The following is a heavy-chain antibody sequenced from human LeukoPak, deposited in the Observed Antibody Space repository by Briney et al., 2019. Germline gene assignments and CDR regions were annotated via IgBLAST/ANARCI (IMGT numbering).Heavy chain of an antibody. Sequence: ASVKVSCKASAGTFSSYGISRVRQAPGQGLEWMGWISAYNGNTNYAQKLQGRVTMTTDTSTSTAYMELRSLRSDDTAVYYCARLGPRNWGYYYYMDVWGKGTTVTVSS. CDR1: AGTFSSYG. CDR3: ARLGPRNWGYYYYMDV. D-gene: IGHD7-27*01. CDR2: ISAYNGNT. J-gene: IGHJ6*03. V-gene: IGHV1-18*01.